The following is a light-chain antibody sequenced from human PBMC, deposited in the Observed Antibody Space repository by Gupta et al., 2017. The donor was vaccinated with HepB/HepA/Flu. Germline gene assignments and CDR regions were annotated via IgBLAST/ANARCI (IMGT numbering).Light chain of an antibody. CDR3: SSFAGGYSLLV. CDR2: DVN. Sequence: QSALTQPRSVSGSPGQSVTISCTGTSSDVGRYNFVSWYQQHPGEAPKLMIYDVNKRPSGVPDRFSGSKSGNTASLTISGLQADDEADDYCSSFAGGYSLLVFGSGTEVTVL. CDR1: SSDVGRYNF. J-gene: IGLJ1*01. V-gene: IGLV2-11*01.